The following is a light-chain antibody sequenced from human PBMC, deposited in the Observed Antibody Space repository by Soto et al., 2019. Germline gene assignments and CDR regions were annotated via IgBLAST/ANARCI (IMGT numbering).Light chain of an antibody. Sequence: DIQMTQSPSSLSASVGDRVTITCRASQGISNYLAWYQQKPGKVPKLLIYAAYTLQSVVPSRFSGSGSGTDFTLTITSLHPDDFASYYCQKYYNVPRTFGQGTKVEVK. CDR2: AAY. J-gene: IGKJ1*01. CDR1: QGISNY. V-gene: IGKV1-27*01. CDR3: QKYYNVPRT.